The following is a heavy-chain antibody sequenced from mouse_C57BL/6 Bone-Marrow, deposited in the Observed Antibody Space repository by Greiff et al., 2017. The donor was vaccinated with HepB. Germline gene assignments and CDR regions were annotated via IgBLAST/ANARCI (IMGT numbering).Heavy chain of an antibody. CDR3: TRRVLRDYFDY. Sequence: EVKLVESGGGLVQPGGSMKLSCAASGFTFSDAWMDWVRQSPEKGLEWVAEIRNKANNHATYYAESVKGRFTISRDDSKSSVYLQMNSLRAEDTGIYYCTRRVLRDYFDYWGQGTTLTVSS. CDR2: IRNKANNHAT. D-gene: IGHD2-14*01. V-gene: IGHV6-6*01. CDR1: GFTFSDAW. J-gene: IGHJ2*01.